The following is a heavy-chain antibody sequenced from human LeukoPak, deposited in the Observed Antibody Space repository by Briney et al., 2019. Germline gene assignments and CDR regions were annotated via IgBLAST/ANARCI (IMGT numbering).Heavy chain of an antibody. CDR3: ARGGMFDSSGYHDY. Sequence: SETLSLTCAVYSGSFSGYYWSWIRQPPGKGLEWIGEINHSGSTNYNPSLKSRVTISVDTSKNQFSLKLSSVTAADTAVYYCARGGMFDSSGYHDYWGQGTLVTVSS. D-gene: IGHD3-22*01. J-gene: IGHJ4*02. V-gene: IGHV4-34*01. CDR1: SGSFSGYY. CDR2: INHSGST.